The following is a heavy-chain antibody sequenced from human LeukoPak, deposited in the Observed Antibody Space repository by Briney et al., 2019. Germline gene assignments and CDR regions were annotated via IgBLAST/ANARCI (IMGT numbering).Heavy chain of an antibody. D-gene: IGHD2-21*02. V-gene: IGHV1-2*02. CDR2: INPNSGGT. CDR3: ARDEGGVVTLYYYYMDV. Sequence: VASVKVSCKASGYTFTGYYMHWVRQAPGQGLEWMGWINPNSGGTNYAQKFQGRVTMTRDTSISTAYMELRSLRSDDTAVYYCARDEGGVVTLYYYYMDVWGKGTTVTVSS. CDR1: GYTFTGYY. J-gene: IGHJ6*03.